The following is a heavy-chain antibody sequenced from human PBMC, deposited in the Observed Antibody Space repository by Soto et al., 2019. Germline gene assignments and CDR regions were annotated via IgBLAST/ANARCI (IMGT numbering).Heavy chain of an antibody. J-gene: IGHJ6*02. Sequence: QVQLVESGGGVVQPGRSLRLTCAASGFTFSTYGMHWVRQAPGKGLEWVAIISYDGSNKYYTDSVKGRFTISRDNSKNTLYLQMNSLRAEDTAVYYCAKDHTYGDYGVDGMDVCRQGTTVTVSS. CDR2: ISYDGSNK. CDR1: GFTFSTYG. V-gene: IGHV3-30*18. CDR3: AKDHTYGDYGVDGMDV. D-gene: IGHD4-17*01.